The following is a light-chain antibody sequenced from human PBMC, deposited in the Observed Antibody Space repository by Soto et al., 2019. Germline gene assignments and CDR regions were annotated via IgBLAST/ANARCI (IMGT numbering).Light chain of an antibody. Sequence: QSALTQPATVSGSPGQPITISCTGTSSDVGGYDYVSWYQQHPGKVPKLIIYEVSIRASGVSNRFSASKSANTASLTISGLQPKDEADYYCSSFTSSGTLFGGGTKLTVL. CDR3: SSFTSSGTL. CDR2: EVS. CDR1: SSDVGGYDY. V-gene: IGLV2-14*01. J-gene: IGLJ3*02.